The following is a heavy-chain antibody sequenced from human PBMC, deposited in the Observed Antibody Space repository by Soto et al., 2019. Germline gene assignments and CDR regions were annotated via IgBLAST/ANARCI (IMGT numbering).Heavy chain of an antibody. CDR3: ARESTSGRNWFDP. CDR2: ISSSSSTI. CDR1: GFTFSSYS. J-gene: IGHJ5*02. D-gene: IGHD1-26*01. Sequence: EVQLVESGGGLVQPGGSLRLSCAASGFTFSSYSMNWVRQAPGKGLEWVSYISSSSSTIYYADSVKGRFTISRDNAKNSLYLQMNSRRDEDTAVYYCARESTSGRNWFDPWGQGTLVTVSS. V-gene: IGHV3-48*02.